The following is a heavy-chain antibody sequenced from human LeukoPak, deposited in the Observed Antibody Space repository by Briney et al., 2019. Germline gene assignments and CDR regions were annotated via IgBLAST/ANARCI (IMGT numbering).Heavy chain of an antibody. J-gene: IGHJ4*02. CDR3: ARGKVVPAPGLEVDIVATGIKYYFDY. V-gene: IGHV4-31*03. CDR1: GGSISSGGYY. CDR2: IYYSGST. Sequence: SETLSLTCTVSGGSISSGGYYWSWIRQHPGKGLEWIGYIYYSGSTYYNPSLKSRVTISVDTSKNQFFLKLSSVTAADTAVYYCARGKVVPAPGLEVDIVATGIKYYFDYWGQGTLVTVSS. D-gene: IGHD5-12*01.